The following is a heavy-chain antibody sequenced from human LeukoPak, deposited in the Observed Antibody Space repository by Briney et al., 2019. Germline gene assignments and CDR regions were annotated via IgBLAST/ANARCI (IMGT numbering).Heavy chain of an antibody. V-gene: IGHV1-3*01. J-gene: IGHJ4*02. CDR1: GYTFTSYA. Sequence: GASVTVSCKASGYTFTSYAMHWVRQAPGQRLEWMGWINAGNGNTKYSQKFQGRVTITRDTSASTAYMELSSLRSEDTAVYYCARIGIAVAGRSYFDYWGQGTLVTVSS. D-gene: IGHD6-19*01. CDR2: INAGNGNT. CDR3: ARIGIAVAGRSYFDY.